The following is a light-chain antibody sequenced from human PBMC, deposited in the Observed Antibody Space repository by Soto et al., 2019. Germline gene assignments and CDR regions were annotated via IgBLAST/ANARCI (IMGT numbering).Light chain of an antibody. CDR3: QQFYSAPIT. J-gene: IGKJ5*01. Sequence: IQMSLNASSLSASVGYSVTLAGRAIQTIKNYLNWYQQKPGRAPNLLIYSASTLHSGVPSRFSGTKSATDFNLTITSLQTEDFATYYCQQFYSAPITFGQGTRLEIK. CDR2: SAS. CDR1: QTIKNY. V-gene: IGKV1-39*01.